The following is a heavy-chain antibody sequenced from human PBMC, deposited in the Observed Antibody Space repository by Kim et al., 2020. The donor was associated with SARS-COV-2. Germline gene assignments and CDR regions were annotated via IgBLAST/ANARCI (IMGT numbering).Heavy chain of an antibody. V-gene: IGHV3-23*01. CDR1: GFTFRSYA. Sequence: GGSLRLSCAASGFTFRSYAMSWVRQAPGKGLEWVSAISGSGGSTYYAASVKGRFTISRDNSKNTLYLQMNSLRAEDTAVYYCAKRGATYYYDSSGYWPFDYWGQGTLVTVSS. J-gene: IGHJ4*02. D-gene: IGHD3-22*01. CDR3: AKRGATYYYDSSGYWPFDY. CDR2: ISGSGGST.